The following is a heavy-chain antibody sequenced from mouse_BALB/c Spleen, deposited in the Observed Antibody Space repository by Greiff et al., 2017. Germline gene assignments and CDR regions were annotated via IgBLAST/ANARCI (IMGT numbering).Heavy chain of an antibody. V-gene: IGHV1-7*01. J-gene: IGHJ4*01. CDR1: GYTFTSYW. CDR3: ARDYDYLYYYAMDY. Sequence: QVQLKQSGAELAKPGASVKMSCKASGYTFTSYWMHWVKQRPGQGLEWIGYINPSTGYTEYNQKFKDKATLTADKSSSTAYMQLSSLTSEDSAVYYCARDYDYLYYYAMDYWGQGTSVTVSS. D-gene: IGHD2-4*01. CDR2: INPSTGYT.